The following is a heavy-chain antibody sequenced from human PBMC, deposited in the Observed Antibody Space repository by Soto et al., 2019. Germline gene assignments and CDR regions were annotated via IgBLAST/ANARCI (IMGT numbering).Heavy chain of an antibody. J-gene: IGHJ6*02. CDR2: IIPIFGTA. D-gene: IGHD4-4*01. CDR3: ASTVTTFGGEDYYYYGMDV. CDR1: GGTFSSYA. V-gene: IGHV1-69*01. Sequence: QVQLVQSGVEVKKPGSSVKVSCKASGGTFSSYAISWVRQAPGQGLEWMGGIIPIFGTANYAQKFQGRVTITADESTSTAYMELSSLRSEDTAVYYCASTVTTFGGEDYYYYGMDVWGQGTTVTVSS.